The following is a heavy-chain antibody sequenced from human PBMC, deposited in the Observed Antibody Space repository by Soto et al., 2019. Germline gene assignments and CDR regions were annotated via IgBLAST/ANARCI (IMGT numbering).Heavy chain of an antibody. CDR1: GFTFSSYG. J-gene: IGHJ4*02. D-gene: IGHD2-21*02. Sequence: QVQLVESGGGVVQPGRSLRLSCAASGFTFSSYGMHWVRQTPGKGLEWVAVIWYDGSNKYYADSVKGRFTISRDNSKNTLYLQMNSLRAEDTAVYYCARRHDGGNSGALFDYWGQGTLVTVSS. CDR3: ARRHDGGNSGALFDY. CDR2: IWYDGSNK. V-gene: IGHV3-33*01.